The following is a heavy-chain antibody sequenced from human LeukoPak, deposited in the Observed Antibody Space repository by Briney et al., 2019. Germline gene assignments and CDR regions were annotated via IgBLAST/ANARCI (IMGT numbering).Heavy chain of an antibody. V-gene: IGHV4-39*01. D-gene: IGHD1-14*01. CDR3: ARLRKYYYYYMDV. CDR1: GGSISSSSYY. CDR2: IYYSGST. Sequence: PSKTLSLTCTVSGGSISSSSYYWGWIRQPPGKGLEWIGSIYYSGSTYYNPSLKSRVTISVDTSKNQFSLKLSSVTAADTAVYYCARLRKYYYYYMDVWGKGTTVTVSS. J-gene: IGHJ6*03.